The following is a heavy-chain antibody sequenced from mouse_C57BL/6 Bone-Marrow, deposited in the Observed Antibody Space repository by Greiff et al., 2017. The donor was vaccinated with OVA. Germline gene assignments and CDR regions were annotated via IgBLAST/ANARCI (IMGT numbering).Heavy chain of an antibody. J-gene: IGHJ1*03. CDR3: ARPPGYDGYWYFDV. CDR2: ISSGSSTI. Sequence: EVMLVESGGGLVKPGGSLKLSCAASGFTFSDYGMHWVRQAPEKGLEWVAYISSGSSTIYYADTVKGRFTISRDNAKNTLFLQMTSLRSEDTAMYYCARPPGYDGYWYFDVWGTGTTVTVSS. D-gene: IGHD2-2*01. V-gene: IGHV5-17*01. CDR1: GFTFSDYG.